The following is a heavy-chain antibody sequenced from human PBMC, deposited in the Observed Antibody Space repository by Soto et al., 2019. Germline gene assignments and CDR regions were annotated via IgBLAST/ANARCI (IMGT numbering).Heavy chain of an antibody. CDR3: ARITRWEGGNYFDY. Sequence: GGSLRLSCAASGFTFSSYGMHWVRQAPGKGLEWVAVIWYDGSNKYYADSVKGRFTISRDNSKNTLYLQMNSLRAEDTAVYYCARITRWEGGNYFDYWGQGTLVTVSS. V-gene: IGHV3-33*01. J-gene: IGHJ4*02. D-gene: IGHD1-26*01. CDR1: GFTFSSYG. CDR2: IWYDGSNK.